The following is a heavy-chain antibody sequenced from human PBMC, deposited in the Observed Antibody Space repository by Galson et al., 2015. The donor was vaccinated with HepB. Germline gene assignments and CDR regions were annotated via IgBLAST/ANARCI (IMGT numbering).Heavy chain of an antibody. J-gene: IGHJ6*02. CDR1: GYTLTELS. CDR3: AVPSNYYYYYGMDV. Sequence: SVKVSCKVSGYTLTELSMHWVRQAPGKGLEWMGGFDPEDGETIYAQKFQGRVTMTEDTSTDTAYMELSSLRSEDTAVYYCAVPSNYYYYYGMDVWGQGTTVTVSS. CDR2: FDPEDGET. V-gene: IGHV1-24*01.